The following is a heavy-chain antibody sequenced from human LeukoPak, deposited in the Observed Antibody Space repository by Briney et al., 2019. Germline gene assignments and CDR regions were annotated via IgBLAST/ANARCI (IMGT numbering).Heavy chain of an antibody. Sequence: GGSLRLSCAASGFTFSSYSMNWVRQAPGKGLEWVSYISSSSSTIYYADSVKGRFTISRDNAKNSLYLRMNSLRAEDTAMYYCAKAPNSGGNCYDAFDVWGQGTMVTVSS. CDR2: ISSSSSTI. CDR3: AKAPNSGGNCYDAFDV. V-gene: IGHV3-48*01. J-gene: IGHJ3*01. CDR1: GFTFSSYS. D-gene: IGHD2-15*01.